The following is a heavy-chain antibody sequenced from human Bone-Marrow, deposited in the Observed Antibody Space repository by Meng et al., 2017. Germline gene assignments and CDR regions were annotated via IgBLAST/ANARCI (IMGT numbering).Heavy chain of an antibody. J-gene: IGHJ3*02. CDR1: GYSFTSYW. V-gene: IGHV5-51*01. Sequence: GGSLRLSCKGPGYSFTSYWIGWVRQMPGKGLEWMGIIYPGDSDTRYSPSFQGQVTISADKSISTAYLQWSSLKASDTAMYYCARRYQLLWDAFDIWGQGTMVTVSS. CDR2: IYPGDSDT. D-gene: IGHD2-2*01. CDR3: ARRYQLLWDAFDI.